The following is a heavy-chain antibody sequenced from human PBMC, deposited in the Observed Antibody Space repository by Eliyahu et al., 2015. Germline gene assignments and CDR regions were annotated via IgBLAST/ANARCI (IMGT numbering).Heavy chain of an antibody. CDR1: GYTFTSFG. D-gene: IGHD3-3*01. V-gene: IGHV1-18*01. CDR3: ARDLGNGATPFWDY. J-gene: IGHJ4*02. Sequence: QVQLVQSGAEVKKPGASVKVSCKASGYTFTSFGVSWLRQAPGQGLEWMAWISAYNGDTNYAQKFQDRVTMTTEMSTSTAYLELRSLRSDDTAVYYCARDLGNGATPFWDYWGQGTLVTVSS. CDR2: ISAYNGDT.